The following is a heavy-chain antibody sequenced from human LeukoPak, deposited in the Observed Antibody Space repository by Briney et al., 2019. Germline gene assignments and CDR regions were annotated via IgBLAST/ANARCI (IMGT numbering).Heavy chain of an antibody. CDR2: IRYDGSNK. V-gene: IGHV3-30*02. Sequence: GGSLRLSCAASGFTFSSYAMHWVRQAPGKGLEWVTFIRYDGSNKYYADSVKGRFTISRDNSKNSLYLQMNSLRAEDTAVYYCARVGGIVATTDAFDIWGQGTMVTVSS. CDR1: GFTFSSYA. J-gene: IGHJ3*02. CDR3: ARVGGIVATTDAFDI. D-gene: IGHD5-12*01.